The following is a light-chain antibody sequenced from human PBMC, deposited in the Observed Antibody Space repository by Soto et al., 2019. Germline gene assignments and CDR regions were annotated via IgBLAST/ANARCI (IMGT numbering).Light chain of an antibody. CDR2: EVS. CDR1: SSDVGGYNY. V-gene: IGLV2-14*01. CDR3: SSYTSSSTIV. Sequence: QSALTQPASVSGSPGQSITISCTGTSSDVGGYNYVSWYQQHPGTAPKPMIYEVSNRPSGVSNRFSGSKSGNTASLTISGLQAEDEADYYCSSYTSSSTIVFGGGTQLTVL. J-gene: IGLJ2*01.